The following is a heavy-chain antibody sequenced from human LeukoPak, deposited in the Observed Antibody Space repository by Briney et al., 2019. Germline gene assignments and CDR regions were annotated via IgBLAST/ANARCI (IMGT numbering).Heavy chain of an antibody. CDR3: ARGYCSSTSCPTSY. CDR2: ISSNGGST. D-gene: IGHD2-2*01. CDR1: GFTFSSYA. J-gene: IGHJ4*02. V-gene: IGHV3-64*01. Sequence: AGGSLRLSCAAFGFTFSSYAMHWVRQAPGKGLEYVSAISSNGGSTYYANSVKGRFTISRDNSKNTLYLQMGSLRAEDMAVYYCARGYCSSTSCPTSYWGQGTLVTVSS.